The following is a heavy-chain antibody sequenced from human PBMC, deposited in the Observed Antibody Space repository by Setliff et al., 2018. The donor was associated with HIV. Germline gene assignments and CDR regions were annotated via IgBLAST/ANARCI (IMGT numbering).Heavy chain of an antibody. J-gene: IGHJ4*02. CDR1: GGTFTNYA. CDR3: ASERQVPSSGFDF. D-gene: IGHD2-15*01. Sequence: SVKVSCKTSGGTFTNYAFSWVRQAPGQGLEWVGGIIPIFGVSNYAQKFQGRVTITADKSTSTAHMELNTLTSDDTAVYYGASERQVPSSGFDFWGQGTLVTVSS. V-gene: IGHV1-69*10. CDR2: IIPIFGVS.